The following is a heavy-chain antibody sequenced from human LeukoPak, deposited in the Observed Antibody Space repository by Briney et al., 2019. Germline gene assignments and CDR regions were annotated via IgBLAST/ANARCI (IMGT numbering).Heavy chain of an antibody. V-gene: IGHV3-49*04. CDR3: SRAYSTGWLGINDY. CDR2: IRNKANGGTA. D-gene: IGHD6-19*01. CDR1: GFTFSDYA. J-gene: IGHJ4*02. Sequence: GGSLRLSCTASGFTFSDYAMTWVRQAPGKGLEWVGFIRNKANGGTADYAASVKGRFTISRADSKTIAYLQMNSLKTEDTAVYFCSRAYSTGWLGINDYWGQGVLVTVSS.